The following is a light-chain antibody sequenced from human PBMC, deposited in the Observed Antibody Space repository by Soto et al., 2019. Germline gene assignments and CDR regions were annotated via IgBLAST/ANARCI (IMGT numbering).Light chain of an antibody. V-gene: IGKV3-20*01. J-gene: IGKJ2*03. CDR3: HQYGSSALYS. CDR1: QSVSSNY. Sequence: EIVLTQSPGTLSLSPGERATLSCRASQSVSSNYLAWFQHKPGQAPRLLIYGASIRATGIPDRFSGSGSGTDFTLTISRVDPEDFAVYYCHQYGSSALYSFGQGTKLEMK. CDR2: GAS.